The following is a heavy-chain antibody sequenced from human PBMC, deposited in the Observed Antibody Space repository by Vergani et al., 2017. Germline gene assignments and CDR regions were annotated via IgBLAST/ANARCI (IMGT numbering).Heavy chain of an antibody. CDR1: GGSISSGDYY. CDR3: AIGCPSEDILTGSRPPGGYYYMDV. J-gene: IGHJ6*03. V-gene: IGHV4-30-4*01. CDR2: IYYSGST. D-gene: IGHD3-9*01. Sequence: QVQLQESGPGLVKPSQTLSLTCTVSGGSISSGDYYWIWIRQPPGKGLEWIVYIYYSGSTYYNPSLKRRVTISVDTSKNQFSLKLSSVTAADTAVYYCAIGCPSEDILTGSRPPGGYYYMDVWGKGTTVTVSS.